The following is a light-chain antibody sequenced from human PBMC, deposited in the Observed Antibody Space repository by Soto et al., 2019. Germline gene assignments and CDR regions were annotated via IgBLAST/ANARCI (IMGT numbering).Light chain of an antibody. CDR3: QHYDSSSLWT. CDR1: QSIRSS. CDR2: DAS. V-gene: IGKV1-5*01. J-gene: IGKJ1*01. Sequence: DIQMTQSPSTLSASVGDRVTITCRASQSIRSSLAWYQQRPGKAPNLLIYDASSLRSGVPSRFSGSGSGTAFTLTISCLQPDDFATYYCQHYDSSSLWTFGQGTRVEIK.